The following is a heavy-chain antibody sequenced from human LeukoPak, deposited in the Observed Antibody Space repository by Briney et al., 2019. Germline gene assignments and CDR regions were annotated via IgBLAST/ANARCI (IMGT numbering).Heavy chain of an antibody. CDR3: ARAYISPHAFDI. V-gene: IGHV3-53*01. D-gene: IGHD3-9*01. J-gene: IGHJ3*02. Sequence: GGSLRLSCAVSGFTVSSNYMNWVRQAPGKGLEWVSVIYSGGSTYYADSVKGRFTISRDNSKNTLYLQMNSLRVEDTAVYYCARAYISPHAFDIWGQGTMVTVSS. CDR2: IYSGGST. CDR1: GFTVSSNY.